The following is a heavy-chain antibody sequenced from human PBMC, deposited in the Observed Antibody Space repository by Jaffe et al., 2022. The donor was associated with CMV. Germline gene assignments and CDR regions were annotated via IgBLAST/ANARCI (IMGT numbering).Heavy chain of an antibody. CDR2: IRSKGFGGTT. Sequence: EVQLVESGGGLVQPGRSLRLSCTASGFTFGDYAMSWVRQAPGKGLEWVGFIRSKGFGGTTEYAASVKGRFTITRDDSKNIAYLQMNSLKTEDTAVYYCTRDLYSSGWYAHFDYWGQGTLVTVSS. CDR3: TRDLYSSGWYAHFDY. D-gene: IGHD6-19*01. CDR1: GFTFGDYA. J-gene: IGHJ4*02. V-gene: IGHV3-49*04.